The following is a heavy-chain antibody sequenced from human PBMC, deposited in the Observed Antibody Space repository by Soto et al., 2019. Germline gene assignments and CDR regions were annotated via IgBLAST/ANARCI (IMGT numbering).Heavy chain of an antibody. CDR3: AKGVSSSSTIDS. D-gene: IGHD2-2*01. V-gene: IGHV3-23*01. CDR1: GFTFSSYA. J-gene: IGHJ4*02. CDR2: INTSGGST. Sequence: EVQLLESGGGSVQPGGSLRLSCAASGFTFSSYAMSWVRQAPGKGLEWVSGINTSGGSTYYADSVKGRFTISRDNSKNTLYLQMNSLRAEDTAVYYCAKGVSSSSTIDSWGQGTLVTVSS.